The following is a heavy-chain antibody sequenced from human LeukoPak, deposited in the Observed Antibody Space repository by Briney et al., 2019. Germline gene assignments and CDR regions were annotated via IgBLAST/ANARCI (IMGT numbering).Heavy chain of an antibody. D-gene: IGHD6-6*01. CDR2: IRYDGSNK. CDR1: GFTFSSYG. J-gene: IGHJ4*02. V-gene: IGHV3-30*02. Sequence: GGSLRLSCAASGFTFSSYGMHWVRQAPGKGLEWVAFIRYDGSNKYYADSVKGRFTITRDNSKNTLYLQMNSLRAEDTAVYYCAKDRIEYSSFGYYFDYWGQGTLVTVSS. CDR3: AKDRIEYSSFGYYFDY.